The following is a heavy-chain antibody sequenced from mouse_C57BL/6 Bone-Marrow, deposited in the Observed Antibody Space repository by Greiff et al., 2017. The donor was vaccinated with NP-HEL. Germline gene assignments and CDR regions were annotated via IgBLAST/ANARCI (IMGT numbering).Heavy chain of an antibody. Sequence: QVQLQQPGAELVKPGASVKVSCKASGYTFTSYWMHWVKQRPGQGLEWIGRIHPSDSDTNYNQKFKGKATLTVDKSSSTANMQHSSLTSEDSAVYYGEISGDYYGRNYWFDYWGQGTTLTVSS. CDR1: GYTFTSYW. V-gene: IGHV1-74*01. CDR2: IHPSDSDT. D-gene: IGHD1-1*01. CDR3: EISGDYYGRNYWFDY. J-gene: IGHJ2*01.